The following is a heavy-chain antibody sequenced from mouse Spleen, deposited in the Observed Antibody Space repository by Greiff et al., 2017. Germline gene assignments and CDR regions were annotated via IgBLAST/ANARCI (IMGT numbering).Heavy chain of an antibody. CDR1: GFTFSDYY. V-gene: IGHV5-4*02. D-gene: IGHD1-1*01. Sequence: EVMLVESGGGLVKPGGSLKLSCAASGFTFSDYYMYWVRQTPEKRLEWVATISDGGSYTYYPDSVKGRFTISRDNAKNNLYLQMSSLKSEDTAMYCCARGHYYGSSLDYWGQGTTLTVSS. CDR3: ARGHYYGSSLDY. J-gene: IGHJ2*01. CDR2: ISDGGSYT.